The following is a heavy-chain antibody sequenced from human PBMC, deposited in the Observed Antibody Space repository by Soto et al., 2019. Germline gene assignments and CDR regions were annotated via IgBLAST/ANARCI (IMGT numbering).Heavy chain of an antibody. CDR2: ISSSSSTI. J-gene: IGHJ4*02. CDR1: GFTFSSYS. CDR3: AKEFSASPRYYFDY. D-gene: IGHD6-25*01. Sequence: EVQLVESGGGLVQPGGSLRLSCAASGFTFSSYSMNWVRQAPGKGLEWVSYISSSSSTIYYADSVKGRFTISRDNSKNTLYLQMNSLRAEDTAVYYCAKEFSASPRYYFDYWGQGTLVTFSS. V-gene: IGHV3-48*01.